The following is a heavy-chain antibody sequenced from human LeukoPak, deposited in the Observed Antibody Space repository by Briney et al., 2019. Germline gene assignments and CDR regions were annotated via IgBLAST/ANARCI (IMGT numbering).Heavy chain of an antibody. V-gene: IGHV3-74*01. CDR3: ARVVAADSSGYYYPYYYMDV. D-gene: IGHD3-22*01. J-gene: IGHJ6*03. CDR2: INYDGTTT. CDR1: GFNFSSYW. Sequence: PGGSLRLSCAASGFNFSSYWMHWVRQAPGKGLVWISRINYDGTTTSYADSVKGRFTISRDNAKNSLYLQMNSLRAEDTAVYYCARVVAADSSGYYYPYYYMDVWGKGTTVTVSS.